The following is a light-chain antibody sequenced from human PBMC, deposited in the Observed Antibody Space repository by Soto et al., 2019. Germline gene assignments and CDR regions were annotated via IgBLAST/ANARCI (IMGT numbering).Light chain of an antibody. Sequence: QSVLTQPPSASGSPGQSVTISCTGTSSDVGGYNYVSWYQQHPGKAPKVMIYEVSKRPSGVPDRFSGSKSGNTASLTVSGLQAEDVADYYCSSYGGNNNLVFGGGTKVTVL. CDR1: SSDVGGYNY. CDR3: SSYGGNNNLV. V-gene: IGLV2-8*01. J-gene: IGLJ2*01. CDR2: EVS.